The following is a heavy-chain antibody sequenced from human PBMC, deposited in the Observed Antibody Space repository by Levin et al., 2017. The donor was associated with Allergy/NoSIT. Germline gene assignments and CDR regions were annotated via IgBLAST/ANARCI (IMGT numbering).Heavy chain of an antibody. V-gene: IGHV4-31*03. J-gene: IGHJ4*02. CDR2: IYYSGST. D-gene: IGHD2-2*03. CDR1: GGSISGGGYH. Sequence: SETLSLTCTVSGGSISGGGYHWTWIRQHPEKGLEWIGYIYYSGSTFYNPSLKSRLMISVDTSKNQFSLNVSSVTAADTAVYYYAREDGSTFDFWGQGALVTVAS. CDR3: AREDGSTFDF.